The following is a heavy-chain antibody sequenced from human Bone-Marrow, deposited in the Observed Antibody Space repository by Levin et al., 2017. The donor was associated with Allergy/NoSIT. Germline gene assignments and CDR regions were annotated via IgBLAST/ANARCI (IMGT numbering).Heavy chain of an antibody. J-gene: IGHJ4*02. CDR3: ARDFTYSSTWPYYFDH. CDR1: GFTFNKYC. D-gene: IGHD6-13*01. CDR2: IREDGNEK. V-gene: IGHV3-7*04. Sequence: GESLKISCEASGFTFNKYCMSWVRQAPGKGLQWVAKIREDGNEKYYVDSVKGRFTISRDNAKNSVFLQMNSLRADDTAVYFCARDFTYSSTWPYYFDHWGRGTLVTVSS.